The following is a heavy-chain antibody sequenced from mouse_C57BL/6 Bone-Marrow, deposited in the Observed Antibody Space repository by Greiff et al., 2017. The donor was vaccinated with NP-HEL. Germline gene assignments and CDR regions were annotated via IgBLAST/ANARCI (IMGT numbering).Heavy chain of an antibody. J-gene: IGHJ4*01. Sequence: QVQLQQPGAELVRPGSSVKLSCKASGYTFTSYWMDWVKQRPGQGLEWIGNIYPSDSETHYNQKFKDKATLTVDKSSSTAYMQLSSLTSEDSAVYYCAREVYYDDGGGRYYAMDYWGQGTSVTVSS. D-gene: IGHD2-4*01. CDR1: GYTFTSYW. CDR3: AREVYYDDGGGRYYAMDY. V-gene: IGHV1-61*01. CDR2: IYPSDSET.